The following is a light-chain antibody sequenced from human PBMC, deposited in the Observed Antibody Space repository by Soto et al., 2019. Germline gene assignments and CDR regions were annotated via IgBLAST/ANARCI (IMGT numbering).Light chain of an antibody. V-gene: IGKV1-9*01. CDR1: QGIDSS. Sequence: ILLTQSPSSLSASVEDRVTITCRASQGIDSSLAWYQKKPGKAPKLLIFAASSLQSGVPSRFSGSGSGTDFTLTISSLQPEDFATYYCQQPHDYPITFGQGTRLEIK. J-gene: IGKJ5*01. CDR2: AAS. CDR3: QQPHDYPIT.